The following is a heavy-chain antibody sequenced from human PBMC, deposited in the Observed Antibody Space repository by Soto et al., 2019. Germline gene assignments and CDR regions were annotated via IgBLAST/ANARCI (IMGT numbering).Heavy chain of an antibody. CDR2: IVVDSGNT. Sequence: QVQLVQSGPEVKKPGTSVKVSCKASGFTFADAAVPWVRQARGQSLEWIGRIVVDSGNTKSAQKFTERVTMSWDMSTSTAFMELRSLRSEDTAVYYCATANNTRPFDYWGQGTLVTVSS. V-gene: IGHV1-58*01. CDR1: GFTFADAA. D-gene: IGHD2-15*01. CDR3: ATANNTRPFDY. J-gene: IGHJ4*02.